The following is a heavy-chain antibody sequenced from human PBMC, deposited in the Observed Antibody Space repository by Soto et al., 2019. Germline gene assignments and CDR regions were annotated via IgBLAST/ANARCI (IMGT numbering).Heavy chain of an antibody. CDR1: GGSFSGYY. CDR2: INPGGKI. D-gene: IGHD6-13*01. CDR3: ARSQWGSSSRQPHSPFDI. V-gene: IGHV4-34*01. Sequence: QVQLQQWGAGLLKPSETLSLTCVVYGGSFSGYYWSWIRQPPGRGLEWLGEINPGGKINYSTSLQCRVTFSPDTSDHHSSLRLSSVTVAATAMYYCARSQWGSSSRQPHSPFDIWGQGTMVTVSS. J-gene: IGHJ3*02.